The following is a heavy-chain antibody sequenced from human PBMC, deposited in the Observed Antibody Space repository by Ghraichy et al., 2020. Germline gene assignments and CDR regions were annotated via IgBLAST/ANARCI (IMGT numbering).Heavy chain of an antibody. CDR3: ARDRVKITTYHHYI. CDR2: ISSSGSTI. J-gene: IGHJ3*02. Sequence: GGSLRLSCAASGFTFSSYEMNWVRQAPGKGLEWVSYISSSGSTIYYADSVKGRFTISRDNAKNSLYLQMNSLRAEDTAVYYCARDRVKITTYHHYIWGQGTMVTVSS. D-gene: IGHD3-22*01. V-gene: IGHV3-48*03. CDR1: GFTFSSYE.